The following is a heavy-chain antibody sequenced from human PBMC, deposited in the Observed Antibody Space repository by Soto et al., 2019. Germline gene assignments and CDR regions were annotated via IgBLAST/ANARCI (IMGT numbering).Heavy chain of an antibody. CDR3: AHFSPYYDSSGSRWGGRNFDY. CDR1: GFSLSTSGVG. Sequence: QITLKESGPTLVKPTQTLTLTCTFSGFSLSTSGVGVGWIRQPPGKALEWLALIYWDDDKRYSPSLKSRLTITKDTSKNQVVLTMTHMDPVDTATYYCAHFSPYYDSSGSRWGGRNFDYWGQGTLVTVSS. V-gene: IGHV2-5*02. CDR2: IYWDDDK. J-gene: IGHJ4*02. D-gene: IGHD3-22*01.